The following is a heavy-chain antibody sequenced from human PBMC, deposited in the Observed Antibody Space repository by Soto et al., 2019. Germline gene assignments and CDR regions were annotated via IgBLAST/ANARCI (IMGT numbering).Heavy chain of an antibody. V-gene: IGHV5-10-1*01. CDR2: IDPSDSYT. CDR3: ARRNSGYSGYEYLDY. Sequence: GESLKISCKGSGYSFTSYWISWVRQMPGKGLEWMGRIDPSDSYTNYSPSFQGHVTISADKSISTAYLQWSSLKASDTAMYYCARRNSGYSGYEYLDYWGQGTLVTVSS. D-gene: IGHD5-12*01. CDR1: GYSFTSYW. J-gene: IGHJ4*02.